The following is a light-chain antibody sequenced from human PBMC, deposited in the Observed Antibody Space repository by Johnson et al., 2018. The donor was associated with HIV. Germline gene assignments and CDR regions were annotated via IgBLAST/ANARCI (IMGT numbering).Light chain of an antibody. J-gene: IGLJ1*01. Sequence: QSVLTQPPSVSAAPGQKVTISCSGSSSNIGNNYVSWYQHLPGTAPKLLIYDNDKRPSGIPARFSGSRSGTSATLGITGLQTGDEADYYCGAWDSGLTAGVFGTGTKVTVL. CDR3: GAWDSGLTAGV. V-gene: IGLV1-51*01. CDR1: SSNIGNNY. CDR2: DND.